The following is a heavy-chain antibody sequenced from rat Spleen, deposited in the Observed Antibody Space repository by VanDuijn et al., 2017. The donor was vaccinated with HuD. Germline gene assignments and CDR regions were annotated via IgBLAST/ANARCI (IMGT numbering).Heavy chain of an antibody. J-gene: IGHJ2*01. CDR3: ARANRDTYAHFDY. Sequence: QVQLKESGPGLVQPSQTLSLTCTVSGFSLTGNNVHWVRQPPGKGLEWIAAISSGGSPYYNSALKSRLSISRDTSKSQVFLKMNSLQTEDTATYYCARANRDTYAHFDYWGQGVMVTVSS. CDR2: ISSGGSP. CDR1: GFSLTGNN. V-gene: IGHV2-6*01. D-gene: IGHD2-5*01.